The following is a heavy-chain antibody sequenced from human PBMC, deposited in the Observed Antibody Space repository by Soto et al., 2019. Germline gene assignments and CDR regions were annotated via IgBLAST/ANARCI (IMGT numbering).Heavy chain of an antibody. CDR2: IYPGDSDT. V-gene: IGHV5-51*01. J-gene: IGHJ4*02. Sequence: PGESLKISCKGSGYSFTVYWISWVRQMPGKGLEWMGIIYPGDSDTRYSPSFQGQVTISADKSISTAYLQWSSLKASDTAMYYCALTQERGYCSSTSCQFDYWGQGTLVTVSS. CDR1: GYSFTVYW. CDR3: ALTQERGYCSSTSCQFDY. D-gene: IGHD2-2*01.